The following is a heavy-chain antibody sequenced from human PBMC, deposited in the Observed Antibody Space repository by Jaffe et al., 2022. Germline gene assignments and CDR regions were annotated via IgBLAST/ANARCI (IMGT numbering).Heavy chain of an antibody. CDR1: GFTFSSYG. CDR3: AKDSSLRYFDWFQGDY. Sequence: QVQLVESGGGVVQPGGSLRLSCAASGFTFSSYGMHWVRQAPGKGLEWVAFIRYDGSNKYYADSVKGRFTISRDNSKNTLYLQMNSLRAEDTAVYYCAKDSSLRYFDWFQGDYWGQGTLVTVSS. D-gene: IGHD3-9*01. CDR2: IRYDGSNK. J-gene: IGHJ4*02. V-gene: IGHV3-30*02.